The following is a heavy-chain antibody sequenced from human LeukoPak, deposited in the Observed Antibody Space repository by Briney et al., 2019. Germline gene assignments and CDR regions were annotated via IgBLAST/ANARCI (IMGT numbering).Heavy chain of an antibody. CDR1: GFTFSSSW. D-gene: IGHD3/OR15-3a*01. CDR2: IKCDGSEK. J-gene: IGHJ3*02. CDR3: ARGGPKGAFDI. Sequence: GGSLRLSCAASGFTFSSSWMHWVCQAPEKGLEWVADIKCDGSEKYYVDSVKGRLSISRDNAKNSLYVQVNSLRAEDTAVYYCARGGPKGAFDIWGQGTMVTVSS. V-gene: IGHV3-52*01.